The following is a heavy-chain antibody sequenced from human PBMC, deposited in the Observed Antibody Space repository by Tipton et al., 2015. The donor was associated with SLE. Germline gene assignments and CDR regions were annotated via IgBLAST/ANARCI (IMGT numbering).Heavy chain of an antibody. V-gene: IGHV4-59*02. CDR1: GGSVSPYY. Sequence: LRLSCTVSGGSVSPYYWGWIRQSPGKGLEWIGYVHSTGTPNYNPSLKRRVIISVDTSKNQFSLKLNSVTVADTAVYYCAKEKYGVFDIWGQGTMVIVSS. J-gene: IGHJ3*02. CDR3: AKEKYGVFDI. CDR2: VHSTGTP. D-gene: IGHD2-8*01.